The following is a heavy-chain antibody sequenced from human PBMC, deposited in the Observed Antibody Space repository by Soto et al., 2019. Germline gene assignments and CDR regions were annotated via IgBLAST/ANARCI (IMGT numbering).Heavy chain of an antibody. CDR2: ISYDGSNK. J-gene: IGHJ6*02. Sequence: GGSLRLSCAASGFTFSSYAMHWVRQAPGKGLEWVAVISYDGSNKYYADSVKGRFTISRDNSKNTLYLQMNSLRAEDTAVYYCARSPWATSVDYYYYYGMDVWGQGXTVTVSS. V-gene: IGHV3-30-3*01. CDR3: ARSPWATSVDYYYYYGMDV. D-gene: IGHD5-12*01. CDR1: GFTFSSYA.